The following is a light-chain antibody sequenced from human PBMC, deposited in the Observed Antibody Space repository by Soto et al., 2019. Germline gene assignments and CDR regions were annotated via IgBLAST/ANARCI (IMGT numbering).Light chain of an antibody. CDR2: DAS. V-gene: IGKV1-33*01. J-gene: IGKJ4*01. CDR1: QDINTH. Sequence: DIQMTQSPSSLSAAVGDRVTITCQASQDINTHLNWYQQKPGKAHKLLIYDASKSETRVPSRFSGCGSGKDFTLTVTSLQPEDIATYFCQHYDNLLLNFAGGTKVEL. CDR3: QHYDNLLLN.